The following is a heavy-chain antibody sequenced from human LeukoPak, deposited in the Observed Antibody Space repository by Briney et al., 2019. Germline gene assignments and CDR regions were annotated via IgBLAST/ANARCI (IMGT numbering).Heavy chain of an antibody. V-gene: IGHV3-23*01. D-gene: IGHD3-16*01. CDR2: ISGSGGDT. J-gene: IGHJ4*02. Sequence: QTGGSLRLSCVVSGFTFSRYAMSWVRQAPGKGLEWVSAISGSGGDTYYADSVKGRFTISRDNFKNTLYLQMNSLRAEDTAIYYCARDHAYTPDYWGQGTLVTVSS. CDR3: ARDHAYTPDY. CDR1: GFTFSRYA.